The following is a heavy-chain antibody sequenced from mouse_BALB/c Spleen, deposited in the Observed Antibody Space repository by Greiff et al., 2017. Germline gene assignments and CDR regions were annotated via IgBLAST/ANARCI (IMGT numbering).Heavy chain of an antibody. Sequence: EVKLMESGPELVKPGASVKMSCKASGYTFTSYVMHWVKQKPGQGLEWIGYINPYNDGTKYNEKFKGKATLTSDKSSSTAYMELSSLTSEDSAVYYCAREGGKNGDFDVWGAGTTVTVSS. V-gene: IGHV1-14*01. J-gene: IGHJ1*01. CDR1: GYTFTSYV. CDR2: INPYNDGT. CDR3: AREGGKNGDFDV.